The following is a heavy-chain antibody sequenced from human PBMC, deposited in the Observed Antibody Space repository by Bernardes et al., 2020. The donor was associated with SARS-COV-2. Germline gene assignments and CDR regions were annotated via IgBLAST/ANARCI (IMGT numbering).Heavy chain of an antibody. V-gene: IGHV3-7*03. CDR3: ARSAGMDV. Sequence: GVSLRLSCAASGFTFRHYWMSWVRKGPGMGLEWVANIKRDGSETYYVDSVKGRFTISRDNAKNLVFLQMNSLRAEDTAVFYCARSAGMDVWGQGTMVTV. CDR1: GFTFRHYW. J-gene: IGHJ6*02. CDR2: IKRDGSET.